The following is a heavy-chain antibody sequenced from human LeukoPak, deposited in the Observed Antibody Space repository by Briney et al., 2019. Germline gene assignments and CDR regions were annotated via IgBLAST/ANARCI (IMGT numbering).Heavy chain of an antibody. CDR3: AKGSYCSSTSCYFGWFDP. Sequence: AGGSLRLSCTASGFTFSNYGMHWVRQAPGKGLEWVAFVRYDGSNNYYADSVKGRFSISRDNSKNTLYLQMNSLRAEDTAVYYCAKGSYCSSTSCYFGWFDPWGQGTLVTVSS. CDR1: GFTFSNYG. D-gene: IGHD2-2*01. J-gene: IGHJ5*02. CDR2: VRYDGSNN. V-gene: IGHV3-30*02.